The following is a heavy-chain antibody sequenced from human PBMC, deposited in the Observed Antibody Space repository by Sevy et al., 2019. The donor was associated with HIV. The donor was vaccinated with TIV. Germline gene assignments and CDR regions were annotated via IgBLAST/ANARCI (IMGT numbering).Heavy chain of an antibody. D-gene: IGHD7-27*01. CDR3: ARDQLGSIDY. V-gene: IGHV3-30*03. J-gene: IGHJ4*02. Sequence: GGSLRLSCAASGFTFSSYGMHWVRQAPGKGLEWVAIVSSDGSEINYADSVKGRFTISRDNSRNTLYLQMNSLRTEDTALYYCARDQLGSIDYWGQGTLVTVSS. CDR1: GFTFSSYG. CDR2: VSSDGSEI.